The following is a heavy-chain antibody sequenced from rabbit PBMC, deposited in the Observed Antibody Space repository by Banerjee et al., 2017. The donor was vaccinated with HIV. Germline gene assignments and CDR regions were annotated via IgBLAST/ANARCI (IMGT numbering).Heavy chain of an antibody. D-gene: IGHD4-1*01. CDR2: INTSSGST. V-gene: IGHV1S45*01. CDR1: GFSFSSNYW. CDR3: ARDGVGAYNSATFNL. Sequence: QQQLEESGGGLVKPGGTLTLTCTASGFSFSSNYWICWVRQAPGKGLEWIGCINTSSGSTVYASWAKGRCSTSTTSSTTTILQMTSRTTAATAAYFFARDGVGAYNSATFNLWGQGTLVTVS. J-gene: IGHJ4*01.